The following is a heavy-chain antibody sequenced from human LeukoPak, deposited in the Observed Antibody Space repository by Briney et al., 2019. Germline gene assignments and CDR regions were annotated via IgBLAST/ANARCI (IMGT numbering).Heavy chain of an antibody. D-gene: IGHD6-13*01. V-gene: IGHV4-59*08. Sequence: SETLPLTCTVSGGSISSYYWSWIRQPPGKGLEWIGYIYYSGSTNYNPSLKSRVTISVDTSKNQFSLKLSSVTAADTAVYYCARHRIAAAGTFDYWGQGTLVTVSS. CDR1: GGSISSYY. CDR3: ARHRIAAAGTFDY. J-gene: IGHJ4*02. CDR2: IYYSGST.